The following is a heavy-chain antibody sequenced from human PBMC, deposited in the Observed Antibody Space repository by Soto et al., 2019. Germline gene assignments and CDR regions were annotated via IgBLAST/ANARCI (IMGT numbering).Heavy chain of an antibody. CDR2: ISYDGSNK. Sequence: QVQLVESGGGVVQPGRSLRLSCAASGFTFSSYAMHWVRQAPGKGLEWVVVISYDGSNKYYADSVKGRFTIPRDNSKNTLYMQMNSLRAEDTAVYYCARGFSLAYFDYWGQGTLVTVSS. D-gene: IGHD3-16*02. CDR1: GFTFSSYA. J-gene: IGHJ4*02. V-gene: IGHV3-30-3*01. CDR3: ARGFSLAYFDY.